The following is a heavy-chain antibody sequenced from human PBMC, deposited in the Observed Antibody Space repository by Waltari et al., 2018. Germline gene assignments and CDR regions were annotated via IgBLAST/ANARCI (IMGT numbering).Heavy chain of an antibody. CDR2: VYHSGPT. CDR1: GGSISSSYW. V-gene: IGHV4-4*02. J-gene: IGHJ3*02. D-gene: IGHD3-22*01. Sequence: QVQLQESGPGLVKPSEILSLTCAVSGGSISSSYWWSWVRPPPGKGLEWIGEVYHSGPTNYNPSLKSRVTISVDKSKNQFSLKLSSVTAADTAVYFCVNHYETRGYGAFDIWGQGTMVTVSS. CDR3: VNHYETRGYGAFDI.